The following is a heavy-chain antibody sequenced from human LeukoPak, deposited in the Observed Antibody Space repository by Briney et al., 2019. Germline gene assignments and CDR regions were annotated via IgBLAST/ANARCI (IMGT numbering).Heavy chain of an antibody. Sequence: GGSLRLSCAASGFTFSSYSMNWVRQTPGQGLEWVSYITSDSSTMFYADSVKGRFTASRDNAENSMYLQMNSLRAEDTAVYYCARVALRPIDYSNPEFDPWGQGTLVTLSS. D-gene: IGHD4-11*01. CDR1: GFTFSSYS. CDR2: ITSDSSTM. CDR3: ARVALRPIDYSNPEFDP. J-gene: IGHJ5*02. V-gene: IGHV3-48*01.